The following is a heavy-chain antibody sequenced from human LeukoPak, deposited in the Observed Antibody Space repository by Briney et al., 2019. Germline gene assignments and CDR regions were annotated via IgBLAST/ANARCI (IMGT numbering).Heavy chain of an antibody. V-gene: IGHV3-23*01. Sequence: GGSLRLSCAASGFTFSSYAMSWVRQAPGKGLEWVSAISGSGGSTYYADSVKGRFTTSRDNSKNTLYLQMNSLRAEDTAVYYCAKIGEEGGSYYKLPYYYYGMDVWGQGTTVTVSS. D-gene: IGHD3-10*01. J-gene: IGHJ6*02. CDR3: AKIGEEGGSYYKLPYYYYGMDV. CDR2: ISGSGGST. CDR1: GFTFSSYA.